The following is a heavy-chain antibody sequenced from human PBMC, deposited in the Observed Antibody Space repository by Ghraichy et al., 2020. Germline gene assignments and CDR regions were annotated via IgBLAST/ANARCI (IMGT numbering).Heavy chain of an antibody. D-gene: IGHD2-15*01. V-gene: IGHV3-74*01. Sequence: GGSLRLSCVVSGFTFSSYWMHWVRHAPGKGLVWVSRINSDGSSISYADSVKGRFTFSRDNAKNTLYLQMNSLRADDTAVYYCARGGPEYCSGGSCYAGDYWGQGTLVTVSS. J-gene: IGHJ4*02. CDR3: ARGGPEYCSGGSCYAGDY. CDR1: GFTFSSYW. CDR2: INSDGSSI.